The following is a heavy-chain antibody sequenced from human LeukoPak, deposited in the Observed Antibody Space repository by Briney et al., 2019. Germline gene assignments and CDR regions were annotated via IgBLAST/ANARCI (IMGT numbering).Heavy chain of an antibody. CDR3: AGSTPLGYCSSTNCYGYMDV. Sequence: GGSLRLSCEVSGFMFSSYWMSWVRQAPGKGLEWVANIKRDGSDKYYVDSVKGRFTISRDNAKNSLYLQMNSLRVEDTAVYYCAGSTPLGYCSSTNCYGYMDVWGKGTTVTVSS. V-gene: IGHV3-7*01. D-gene: IGHD2-2*01. J-gene: IGHJ6*03. CDR1: GFMFSSYW. CDR2: IKRDGSDK.